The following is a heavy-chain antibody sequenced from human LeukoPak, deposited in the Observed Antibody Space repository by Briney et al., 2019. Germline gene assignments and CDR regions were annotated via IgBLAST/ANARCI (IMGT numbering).Heavy chain of an antibody. J-gene: IGHJ5*02. Sequence: ASVKVSCKASGYTFTGYYMHWERQAPGQGLEWMGWINPNSGGTNYAQKFQGRVTMTRDTSISSAYMELSRLRSDDTAVYYCARERPAIAVAGKRGPSFDPWGQGTLVTVSS. CDR1: GYTFTGYY. CDR3: ARERPAIAVAGKRGPSFDP. CDR2: INPNSGGT. V-gene: IGHV1-2*02. D-gene: IGHD6-19*01.